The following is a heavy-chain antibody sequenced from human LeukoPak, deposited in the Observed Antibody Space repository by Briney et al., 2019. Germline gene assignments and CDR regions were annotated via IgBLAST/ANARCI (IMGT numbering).Heavy chain of an antibody. D-gene: IGHD1-26*01. CDR2: VYPSGTT. J-gene: IGHJ2*01. CDR3: AKIVPGPHWCFDV. Sequence: PSETLSLTCTGSGDSINNHYWSWIRQPAGKGLEWLGRVYPSGTTNYNPSLNGRVTMSTDKSKNQLSLRPTSVTAADTAVYYCAKIVPGPHWCFDVWGRGTLVTVSS. CDR1: GDSINNHY. V-gene: IGHV4-4*07.